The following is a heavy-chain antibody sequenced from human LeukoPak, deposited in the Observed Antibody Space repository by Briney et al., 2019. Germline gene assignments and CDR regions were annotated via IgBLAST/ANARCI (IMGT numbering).Heavy chain of an antibody. CDR3: ATRTPLIRGIIRTYFYLGMDV. J-gene: IGHJ6*02. CDR1: GFTFSSYG. Sequence: GGSLRLSCAASGFTFSSYGMHWVRQAPGKGLEWVAVISYNGSNKYYADSVKGRFTISRDNSKNTLYLQMNSLRSEDTAVYYCATRTPLIRGIIRTYFYLGMDVWGQGTTVIVSS. D-gene: IGHD3-10*01. V-gene: IGHV3-30*03. CDR2: ISYNGSNK.